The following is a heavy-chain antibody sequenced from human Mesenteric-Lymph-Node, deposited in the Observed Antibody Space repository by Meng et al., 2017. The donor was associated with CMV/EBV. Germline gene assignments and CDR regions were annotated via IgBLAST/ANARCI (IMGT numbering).Heavy chain of an antibody. V-gene: IGHV3-7*03. CDR3: ANIRHNY. CDR1: GFTFSSYW. J-gene: IGHJ4*02. Sequence: GESLKISCAASGFTFSSYWMSWVRQAPGKGLEWVANIKQDGSEKYYVDSVKGRFTISRDNAKNSLYLQMNSLRVEDTAIYYCANIRHNYWGQGTLVTVSS. CDR2: IKQDGSEK.